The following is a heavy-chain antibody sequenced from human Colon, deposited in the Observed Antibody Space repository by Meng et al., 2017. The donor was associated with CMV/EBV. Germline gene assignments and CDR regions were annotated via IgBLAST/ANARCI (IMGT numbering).Heavy chain of an antibody. J-gene: IGHJ4*02. CDR3: ARDLWTTGIRRAEN. V-gene: IGHV3-30*02. Sequence: GESLKISCAPSGFTFSSYGMHWVRQAPGKGLEWVAFIRYDGSNKWYADSVKGRFTISRDNSKNTLYLQMNSLRAEDTAVYYCARDLWTTGIRRAENWGQGTLVTVSS. CDR2: IRYDGSNK. CDR1: GFTFSSYG. D-gene: IGHD4-17*01.